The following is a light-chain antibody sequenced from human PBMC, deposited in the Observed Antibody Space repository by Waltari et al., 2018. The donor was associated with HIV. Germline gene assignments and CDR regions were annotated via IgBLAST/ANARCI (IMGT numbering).Light chain of an antibody. Sequence: DIQMTQSPSPLSASVGDRVTITCRASQTINNYLNWYKQTPGKAPKLLIFAASNLQSGVPSRFSGLGYGTDFTLTVSSLEPEDFATYYCQQTYRTPQTFGQGTRVEI. CDR1: QTINNY. CDR3: QQTYRTPQT. J-gene: IGKJ5*01. V-gene: IGKV1-39*01. CDR2: AAS.